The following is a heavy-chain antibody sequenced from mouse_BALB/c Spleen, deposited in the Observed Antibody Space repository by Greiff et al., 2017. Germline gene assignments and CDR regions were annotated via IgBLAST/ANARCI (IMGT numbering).Heavy chain of an antibody. CDR2: ISDGGSYT. Sequence: EVQLVESGGGLVKPGGSLKLSCAASGFTFSDYYMYWVRQTPEKRLEWVATISDGGSYTYYPDSVKGRFTISRDNAKNNLYLQMSSLKSEDTAMYYCAREVPFAYWGQGTLVTVSA. J-gene: IGHJ3*01. V-gene: IGHV5-4*02. D-gene: IGHD6-1*01. CDR1: GFTFSDYY. CDR3: AREVPFAY.